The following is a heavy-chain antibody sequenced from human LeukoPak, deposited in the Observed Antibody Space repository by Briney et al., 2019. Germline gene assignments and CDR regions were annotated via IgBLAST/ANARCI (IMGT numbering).Heavy chain of an antibody. CDR2: IYYSGST. D-gene: IGHD6-19*01. CDR3: ARYSSGWYSPFDY. V-gene: IGHV4-59*01. J-gene: IGHJ4*02. CDR1: GGSISSYY. Sequence: PSETLSLTCTASGGSISSYYWSWIRQPPGKGLEWIGYIYYSGSTNYNPSLKSRVTISVDTSKNQFSLKLSSVTAADTAVYYCARYSSGWYSPFDYWGQGTLVTVSS.